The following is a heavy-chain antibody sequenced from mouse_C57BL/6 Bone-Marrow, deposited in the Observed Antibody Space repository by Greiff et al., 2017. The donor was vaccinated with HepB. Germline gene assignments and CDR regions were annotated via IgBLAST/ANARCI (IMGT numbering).Heavy chain of an antibody. CDR3: TTYYYGSSPDY. D-gene: IGHD1-1*01. CDR2: IDPENGDT. J-gene: IGHJ2*01. Sequence: VQLKQSGAELVRPGASVKLSCTASGFNIKDDYMHWVKQRPEQGLERIGWIDPENGDTEYASKFQGKATITADTSSNTAYLQLSSLTSEDTAVYYCTTYYYGSSPDYWGQGTTLTVSS. V-gene: IGHV14-4*01. CDR1: GFNIKDDY.